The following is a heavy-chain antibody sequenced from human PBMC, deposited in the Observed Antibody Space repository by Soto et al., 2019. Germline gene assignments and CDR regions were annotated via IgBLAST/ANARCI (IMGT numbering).Heavy chain of an antibody. D-gene: IGHD3-10*01. CDR2: IWYDGSNK. V-gene: IGHV3-33*01. CDR1: GFTFSSYG. Sequence: PGGSLRLSCAASGFTFSSYGMHWVRQAPGKGLEWVAVIWYDGSNKYYADSVKGRFTISRDNSKNTLYLQMNSLRDEDTAVYYCAREDYGSGSFDYWGQGTLVTVSS. J-gene: IGHJ4*02. CDR3: AREDYGSGSFDY.